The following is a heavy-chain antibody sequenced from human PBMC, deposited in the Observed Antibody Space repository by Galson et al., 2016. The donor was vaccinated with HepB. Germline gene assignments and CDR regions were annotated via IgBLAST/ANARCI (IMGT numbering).Heavy chain of an antibody. J-gene: IGHJ4*02. D-gene: IGHD1-7*01. Sequence: SLRLSCAASGFSFSTYWMSWVRQAPGKGLEWVANIRKDGSVKDYEASVRGRFTISRDNAMNSLYLQMDDLRAEDTAVYYCVRDSSWNYNYWGQGTLVTVSS. V-gene: IGHV3-7*01. CDR2: IRKDGSVK. CDR3: VRDSSWNYNY. CDR1: GFSFSTYW.